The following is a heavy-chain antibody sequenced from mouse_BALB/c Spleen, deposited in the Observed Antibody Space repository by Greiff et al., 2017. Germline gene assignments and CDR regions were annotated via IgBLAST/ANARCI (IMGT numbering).Heavy chain of an antibody. J-gene: IGHJ4*01. CDR1: GFSLTSYG. D-gene: IGHD1-1*01. CDR2: IWSGGST. V-gene: IGHV2-2*02. CDR3: ARKDLYYYGSRDAMDY. Sequence: VQLQESGPGLVQPSQSLSITCTVSGFSLTSYGVHWVRQSPGKGLEWLGVIWSGGSTDYYAAFISRLSISKDNSKSQVFFKMNSLQANDTAIYYCARKDLYYYGSRDAMDYWGQGTSVTVSS.